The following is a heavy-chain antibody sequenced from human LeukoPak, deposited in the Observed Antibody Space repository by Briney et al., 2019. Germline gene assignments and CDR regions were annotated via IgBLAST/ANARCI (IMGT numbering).Heavy chain of an antibody. CDR1: GGSISSYY. CDR2: IYTSGST. Sequence: SETLSLTCTVSGGSISSYYWSWIRQPAGKGLEWIGRIYTSGSTNYNPSLKSRVTMSVDTSKNQFSLKLSSVTAADTAVYYCARGDLKYSSSSDYYYYMGVWGKGTTVTVSS. J-gene: IGHJ6*03. V-gene: IGHV4-4*07. CDR3: ARGDLKYSSSSDYYYYMGV. D-gene: IGHD6-6*01.